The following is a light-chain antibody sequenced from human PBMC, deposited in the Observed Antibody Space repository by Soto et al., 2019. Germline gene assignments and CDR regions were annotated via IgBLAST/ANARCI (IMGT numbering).Light chain of an antibody. CDR3: HQYNSYTWT. J-gene: IGKJ1*01. Sequence: DIQMTQSPSTLSASVGDRVTITCRASQSISSWLAWYQQKPGKAPKLLIYDASRLESAVPSRFSGSGSQTEFTLTISSLHPDDFATYYCHQYNSYTWTFGQGTKVDI. CDR2: DAS. CDR1: QSISSW. V-gene: IGKV1-5*01.